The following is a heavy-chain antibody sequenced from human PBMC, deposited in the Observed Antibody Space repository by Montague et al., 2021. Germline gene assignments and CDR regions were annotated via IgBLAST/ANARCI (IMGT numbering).Heavy chain of an antibody. CDR2: MYYSGNS. D-gene: IGHD5-18*01. V-gene: IGHV4-39*02. Sequence: SETLSLTCTVEGASIRSSTHHWGWIRQSPGKGLEWIASMYYSGNSFYNPSLKSRVTISVVPANNRLSLTLSNVSAADTALYYCTRRAIHSSGAGVDLWGKGTTVIVSS. CDR3: TRRAIHSSGAGVDL. CDR1: GASIRSSTHH. J-gene: IGHJ6*04.